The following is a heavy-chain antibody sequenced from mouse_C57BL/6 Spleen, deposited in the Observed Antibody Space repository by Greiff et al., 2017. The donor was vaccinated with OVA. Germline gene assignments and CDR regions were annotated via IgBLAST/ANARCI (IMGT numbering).Heavy chain of an antibody. CDR3: ARGGNYYGSSYVDY. CDR1: GYTFTSYW. V-gene: IGHV1-55*01. J-gene: IGHJ2*01. CDR2: IYPGSGGT. Sequence: QVQLQQPGAELVKPGASVKMSCKASGYTFTSYWITWVKQRPGQGLEWIGDIYPGSGGTNYNEKFKSKATLTVDTSSSTAYMQLSSLTSEDSAVYYCARGGNYYGSSYVDYWGQGTTLTVSS. D-gene: IGHD1-1*01.